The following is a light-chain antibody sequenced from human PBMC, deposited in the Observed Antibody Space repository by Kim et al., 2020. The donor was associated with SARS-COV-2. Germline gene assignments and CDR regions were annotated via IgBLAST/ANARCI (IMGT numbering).Light chain of an antibody. CDR2: QDS. V-gene: IGLV3-1*01. J-gene: IGLJ2*01. Sequence: VSGSPGQTATITCSGDKLGDKYACWYQQKPGQSPVLVIYQDSKRPSGIPERFSGSNSGNTATLTISGTQAMDEADYYCQAWDSSVVFGGGTQLTVL. CDR3: QAWDSSVV. CDR1: KLGDKY.